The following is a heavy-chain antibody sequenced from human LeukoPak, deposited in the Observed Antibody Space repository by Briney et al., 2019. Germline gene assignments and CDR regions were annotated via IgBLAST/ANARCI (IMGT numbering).Heavy chain of an antibody. CDR3: ARDLGSDYYYGMDV. CDR1: GFTFSSYA. CDR2: ISGSGGST. J-gene: IGHJ6*02. D-gene: IGHD7-27*01. Sequence: GGSLRLSCAASGFTFSSYAMSWVRQAPGKGLEWVSAISGSGGSTYYADSVKGRFTISRDNAKNSLYLQMNSLRAEDTAVYYCARDLGSDYYYGMDVWGQGTTVTVSS. V-gene: IGHV3-23*01.